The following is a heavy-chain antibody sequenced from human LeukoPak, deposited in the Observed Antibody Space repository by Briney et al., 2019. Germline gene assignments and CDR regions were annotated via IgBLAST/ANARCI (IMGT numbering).Heavy chain of an antibody. V-gene: IGHV4-59*12. Sequence: SETLSLTCTVSGGSISSYYWSWIRQPPGKGLEWIGYIYHSGSTYYNPSLKSRVTISVDRSKNQFSLKLSSVTAADTAVYYCARASTVTTISSGWFDPWGQGTLVTVSS. CDR1: GGSISSYY. D-gene: IGHD4-17*01. CDR3: ARASTVTTISSGWFDP. J-gene: IGHJ5*02. CDR2: IYHSGST.